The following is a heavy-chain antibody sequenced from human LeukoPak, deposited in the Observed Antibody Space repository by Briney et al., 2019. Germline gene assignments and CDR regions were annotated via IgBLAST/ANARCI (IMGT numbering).Heavy chain of an antibody. V-gene: IGHV3-48*02. CDR1: GFTFSTYN. D-gene: IGHD1-26*01. CDR2: ISSGSRII. CDR3: ARNPAGIGDY. Sequence: GGSLRLSCAASGFTFSTYNTNWVRQAPGKGLEGVAFISSGSRIIYYAGSVKGRSTVSRDNDKNSLYLQMNSLRDEDTAVYDCARNPAGIGDYWGQGTLVTVSS. J-gene: IGHJ4*02.